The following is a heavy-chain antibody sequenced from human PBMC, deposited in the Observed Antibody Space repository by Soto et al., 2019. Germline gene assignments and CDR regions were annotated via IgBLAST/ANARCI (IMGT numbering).Heavy chain of an antibody. Sequence: ASVKVSCKASGYTFTSYGISWVRQAPGQGLEWMGWISAYNGNTNYAQKLQGRVTMTTDTSTSTAHMELRSLRSDDTAVYYCARIWFRTILGVVTLYYGMDVWGQGTTVTVSS. CDR1: GYTFTSYG. V-gene: IGHV1-18*01. D-gene: IGHD3-3*01. CDR3: ARIWFRTILGVVTLYYGMDV. J-gene: IGHJ6*02. CDR2: ISAYNGNT.